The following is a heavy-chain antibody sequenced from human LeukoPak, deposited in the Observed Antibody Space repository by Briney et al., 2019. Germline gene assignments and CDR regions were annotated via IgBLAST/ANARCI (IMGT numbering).Heavy chain of an antibody. V-gene: IGHV4-59*01. J-gene: IGHJ6*03. CDR2: VYYSGSS. CDR1: GGTISDNY. Sequence: PSETLSLTCTVSGGTISDNYWYWSWIRQPPGKGLEWVGYVYYSGSSNYNPSRNSRVTISIDTSKNRFSLKLSSVTAADTAVYFCARENRAALTSGWFSYYMDVWGKGTTVTISS. CDR3: ARENRAALTSGWFSYYMDV. D-gene: IGHD6-19*01.